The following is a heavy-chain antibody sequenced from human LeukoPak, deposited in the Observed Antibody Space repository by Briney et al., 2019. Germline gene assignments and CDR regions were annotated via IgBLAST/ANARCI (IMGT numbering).Heavy chain of an antibody. CDR3: AKDGDDCIDY. CDR2: IRYDGGET. J-gene: IGHJ4*02. V-gene: IGHV3-30*02. Sequence: GGSLRLSCGASGFTFNRRGMHWVRPAPGNGLEWVAFIRYDGGETFYADFVKGRFTISRDNSKNTLSLQLNSLRPEDTALYYCAKDGDDCIDYWGPGTLVTVSS. D-gene: IGHD2-21*01. CDR1: GFTFNRRG.